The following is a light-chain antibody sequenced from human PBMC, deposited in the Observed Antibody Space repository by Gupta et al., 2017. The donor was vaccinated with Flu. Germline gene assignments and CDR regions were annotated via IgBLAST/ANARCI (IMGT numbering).Light chain of an antibody. V-gene: IGKV3-20*01. CDR3: QQYGSSPFT. CDR1: QSVSSNS. J-gene: IGKJ3*01. Sequence: EIVLTQSPGTLSLSPGETATLSCRASQSVSSNSLALYQQKPGQAPRLLIFGASSRATGIPEEFSGSGSGPDFTLTISRLEPEYFAVYCCQQYGSSPFTFGPGTKVEIK. CDR2: GAS.